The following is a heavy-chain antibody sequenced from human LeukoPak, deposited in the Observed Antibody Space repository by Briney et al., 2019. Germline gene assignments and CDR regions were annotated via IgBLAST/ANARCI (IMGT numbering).Heavy chain of an antibody. D-gene: IGHD3-22*01. V-gene: IGHV3-9*01. CDR2: ISYNSGFI. CDR3: AKVRGTFTSGFYFDH. J-gene: IGHJ4*02. Sequence: GGSLRLSCAASGFNFYDYAMHWVRHAPGKGLEWVSIISYNSGFIDYADSVKGRFTITRDNARNSLYLQLNSLRAEDTAFYFCAKVRGTFTSGFYFDHWGQGTLVTVSA. CDR1: GFNFYDYA.